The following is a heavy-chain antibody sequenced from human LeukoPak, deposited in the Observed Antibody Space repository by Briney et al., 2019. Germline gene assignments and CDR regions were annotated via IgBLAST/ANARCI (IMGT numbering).Heavy chain of an antibody. V-gene: IGHV1-2*06. D-gene: IGHD1-1*01. Sequence: RVASVNVSCKTSGYTFTVHYMNWVRQAPGQGLEWMGRINPTTGVANYAQKFQGRITVTRDTSINTAYMELSSLTSDDTAVYYCARLDRNYYCLDVWGQGTTVTVSS. J-gene: IGHJ6*03. CDR3: ARLDRNYYCLDV. CDR1: GYTFTVHY. CDR2: INPTTGVA.